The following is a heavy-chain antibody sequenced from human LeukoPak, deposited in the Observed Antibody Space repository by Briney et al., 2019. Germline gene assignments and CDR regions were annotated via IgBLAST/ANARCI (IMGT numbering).Heavy chain of an antibody. CDR1: GDSVSSNSVA. Sequence: SQPLSLTCAISGDSVSSNSVAWNWIRQSPSTGLEWLSMTFYRTKWSNDYAVSVKSRITINPDTSKNQFYLQLNSVTPEDTAVYYCARALETGLGTYLDYWGQGALDT. V-gene: IGHV6-1*01. CDR3: ARALETGLGTYLDY. J-gene: IGHJ4*02. D-gene: IGHD3-3*01. CDR2: TFYRTKWSN.